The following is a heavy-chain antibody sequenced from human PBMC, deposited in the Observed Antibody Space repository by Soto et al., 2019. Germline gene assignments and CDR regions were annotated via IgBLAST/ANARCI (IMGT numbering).Heavy chain of an antibody. CDR1: GGSFSGYY. V-gene: IGHV4-34*01. CDR3: VRREIQGPIDY. CDR2: INHSGST. D-gene: IGHD1-26*01. Sequence: SETLSLTCAVYGGSFSGYYWSWIRQPPGKGLEWIGEINHSGSTNYNPSLKSRVTISVDTSKNQFSLKLSSVTAADTAVYYCVRREIQGPIDYWGQGALVTVSS. J-gene: IGHJ4*02.